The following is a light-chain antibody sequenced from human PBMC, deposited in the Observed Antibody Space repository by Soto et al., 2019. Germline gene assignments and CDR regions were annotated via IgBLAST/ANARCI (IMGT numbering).Light chain of an antibody. CDR3: RQHNSYPLT. CDR2: VTS. V-gene: IGKV1-9*01. CDR1: QGVSSY. J-gene: IGKJ4*01. Sequence: IQLTQSPSSLSASVGDRVTITCRASQGVSSYLAWYQQKPGKAPNLLIYVTSTLQSGVPSRFSGSGSETDFTLTISSLQPEDFATYYCRQHNSYPLTFGGGTKVDIK.